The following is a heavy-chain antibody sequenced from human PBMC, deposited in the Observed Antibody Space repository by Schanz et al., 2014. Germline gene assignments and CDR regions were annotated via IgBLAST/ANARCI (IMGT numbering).Heavy chain of an antibody. D-gene: IGHD3-3*01. CDR1: GFTFSSYA. CDR3: VRDSFFAFDY. Sequence: EVHLLDSGGGLVQPGGSLRLSCAASGFTFSSYAMSWFRQAPGKGLEWVSYVSRSTPDIYYADSVKGRFTMSRDNAKNSVFLQMNSLRAEDTAVYYCVRDSFFAFDYWGQGTLVTVSS. V-gene: IGHV3-48*01. CDR2: VSRSTPDI. J-gene: IGHJ4*02.